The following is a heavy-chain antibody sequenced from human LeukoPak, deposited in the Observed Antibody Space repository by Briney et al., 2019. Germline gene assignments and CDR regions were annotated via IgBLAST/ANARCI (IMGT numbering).Heavy chain of an antibody. D-gene: IGHD5-24*01. CDR3: ARGRDRSKAGDH. CDR1: GGSCDDYY. Sequence: QPSETLSLTCDVYGGSCDDYYCSWIRQPPGKGLEWIGEIHPSGIFYYNSSLMSRVTISIDTSMSQFSLRLTSVTAADTAFYYCARGRDRSKAGDHWGQGSLVTVPS. CDR2: IHPSGIF. J-gene: IGHJ4*02. V-gene: IGHV4-34*01.